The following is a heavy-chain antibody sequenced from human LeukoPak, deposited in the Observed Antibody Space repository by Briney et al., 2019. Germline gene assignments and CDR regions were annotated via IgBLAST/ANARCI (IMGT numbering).Heavy chain of an antibody. J-gene: IGHJ4*02. Sequence: GGSLSLSCAASLLALSTYLMSWVRQAAGNGLEGVSSISSSSSYISYAESVKGRFTISRQKAKNPLYLPMSSLRAEHTAVYYCARAWLRFTPPDYWGQGTLVTVSS. CDR2: ISSSSSYI. CDR3: ARAWLRFTPPDY. CDR1: LLALSTYL. V-gene: IGHV3-21*01. D-gene: IGHD3-16*01.